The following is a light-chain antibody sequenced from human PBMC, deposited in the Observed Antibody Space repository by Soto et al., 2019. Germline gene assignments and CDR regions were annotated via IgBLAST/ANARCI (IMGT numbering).Light chain of an antibody. J-gene: IGLJ1*01. Sequence: QSLLAQPGPGSGSPGQSITLSCTGTSSDVGSYNLVSWYQQHPGKAPKLMIYEVSKRPSGVSNRFSGSKSGNTASLTISGLQAEDEADYYCCSYAGSPYVFGTGTKVTVL. CDR1: SSDVGSYNL. V-gene: IGLV2-23*02. CDR3: CSYAGSPYV. CDR2: EVS.